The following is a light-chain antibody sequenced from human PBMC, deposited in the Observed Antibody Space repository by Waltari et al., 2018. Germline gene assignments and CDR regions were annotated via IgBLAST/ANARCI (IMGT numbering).Light chain of an antibody. J-gene: IGLJ2*01. Sequence: QLAVTQSPSASASLGASVKLTCTLSSEHSAYAIAWHQHQPEKGPRFLMKIDGGGGHHKGDGIPDRFSGFSSGAGRYLTITSRQYEDEAAYYCQTWDPDTVVLGGGTKLTV. V-gene: IGLV4-69*01. CDR1: SEHSAYA. CDR3: QTWDPDTVV. CDR2: IDGGGGH.